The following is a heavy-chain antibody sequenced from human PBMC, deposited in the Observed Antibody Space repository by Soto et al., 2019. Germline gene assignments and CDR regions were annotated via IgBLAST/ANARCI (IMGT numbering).Heavy chain of an antibody. D-gene: IGHD6-6*01. CDR2: MYISGTT. CDR3: ARERAAPSWIDT. Sequence: PXETLSLPCTVSGGSVSSNYWTWIRQPAGKGLEWVGRMYISGTTDYNPSLKGRVTMSVDTSKNQFSLTLTSVTAADTAVYYCARERAAPSWIDTWGRGTLVTVSS. CDR1: GGSVSSNY. J-gene: IGHJ5*02. V-gene: IGHV4-4*07.